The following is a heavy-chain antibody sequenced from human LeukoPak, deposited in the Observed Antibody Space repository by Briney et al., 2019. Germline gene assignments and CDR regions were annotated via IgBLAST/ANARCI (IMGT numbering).Heavy chain of an antibody. D-gene: IGHD6-13*01. CDR1: GGSISSSSYY. V-gene: IGHV4-39*07. CDR3: ATGNSRGAFDI. J-gene: IGHJ3*02. CDR2: IYYSGST. Sequence: SETLSLTCTVSGGSISSSSYYWGWIRQPPGKGLEWIGSIYYSGSTYYNPSLKSRVTISVDTSKNQFSLKLSSVTAADTAVYYCATGNSRGAFDIWGQGTMVTVSS.